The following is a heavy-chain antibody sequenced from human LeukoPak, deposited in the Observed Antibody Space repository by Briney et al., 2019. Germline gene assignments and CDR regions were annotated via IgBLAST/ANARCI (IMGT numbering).Heavy chain of an antibody. CDR2: IRYDGSNK. D-gene: IGHD2/OR15-2a*01. CDR1: GFTFSSYR. Sequence: GGSLRLSCAASGFTFSSYRMHWVRQAPGKGLEWVAFIRYDGSNKYYTDSVKGRFTISRDNSKNTLYLQMNSLRAEDTAVYYCARDWFHAIDYWGQGTLVTVSS. J-gene: IGHJ4*02. V-gene: IGHV3-30*02. CDR3: ARDWFHAIDY.